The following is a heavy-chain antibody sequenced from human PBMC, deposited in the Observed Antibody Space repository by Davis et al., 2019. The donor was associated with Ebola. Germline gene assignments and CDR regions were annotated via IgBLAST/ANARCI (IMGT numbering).Heavy chain of an antibody. CDR1: GYTFTGYY. CDR2: INPHNGNT. CDR3: ARAQFPTTSDN. V-gene: IGHV1-18*04. J-gene: IGHJ4*02. Sequence: ASVKVSCKASGYTFTGYYMHWVRQAPGQGLEWMGWINPHNGNTNYAQNVQGRVTMTTDTSTSTAYMEVGSLRSDDTAVDYCARAQFPTTSDNWGQGTLVTVSS. D-gene: IGHD1-1*01.